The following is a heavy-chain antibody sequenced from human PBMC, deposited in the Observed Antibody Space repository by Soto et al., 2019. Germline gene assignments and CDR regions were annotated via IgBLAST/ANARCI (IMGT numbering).Heavy chain of an antibody. V-gene: IGHV1-69*08. Sequence: QVQLVQSGAEVKKPGSSVKVSCKASGGTFSSYTISWVRQAPGQGLEWMGRTIPILGIANYAQKFQGRVTITADKSTSTAYMELSSLRSEDTAVYYCARDRYCSSTSCSDYYHYYGMDVWGQGTTVTVSS. J-gene: IGHJ6*02. D-gene: IGHD2-2*01. CDR3: ARDRYCSSTSCSDYYHYYGMDV. CDR2: TIPILGIA. CDR1: GGTFSSYT.